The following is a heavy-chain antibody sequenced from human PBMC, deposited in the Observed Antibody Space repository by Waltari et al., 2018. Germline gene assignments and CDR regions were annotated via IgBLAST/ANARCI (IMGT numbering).Heavy chain of an antibody. CDR1: V. CDR3: ARGDDYSNSPPHY. Sequence: VISWVRQAPGQGLEWMGGIIPIFGTANYAQKFQGRVTITADEPTSTAYMDLSSLRSEDTAVYYCARGDDYSNSPPHYWGQGTLVTVSS. J-gene: IGHJ4*02. CDR2: IIPIFGTA. V-gene: IGHV1-69*01. D-gene: IGHD4-4*01.